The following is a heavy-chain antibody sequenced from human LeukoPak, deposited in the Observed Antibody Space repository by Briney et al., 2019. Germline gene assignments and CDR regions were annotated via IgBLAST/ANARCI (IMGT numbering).Heavy chain of an antibody. CDR1: GFTFSSYS. J-gene: IGHJ4*02. D-gene: IGHD3-22*01. V-gene: IGHV3-48*04. Sequence: GGSLRLSCAASGFTFSSYSMNWVRQAPGKGLEWVSYISSSSSTIYYADSVKGRFTISRDNAKNSLYLQMNSLRAEDTAVYYCAREGRYYDSSGYLNYWGQGTLVTVSS. CDR3: AREGRYYDSSGYLNY. CDR2: ISSSSSTI.